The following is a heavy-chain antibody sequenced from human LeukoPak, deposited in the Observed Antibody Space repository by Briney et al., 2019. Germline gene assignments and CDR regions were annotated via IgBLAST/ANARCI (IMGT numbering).Heavy chain of an antibody. V-gene: IGHV3-48*03. Sequence: PGGSLRLSCAASGFTFSTSEMNWVRQAPGKGLEWVSYISSSGGTIYYTDSVKGRFTISRDNAKNSLYLQMNSLRAEDTAVYYCARGYYDSSGYYLDAFDIWGQGTMVTVSS. CDR1: GFTFSTSE. CDR3: ARGYYDSSGYYLDAFDI. J-gene: IGHJ3*02. D-gene: IGHD3-22*01. CDR2: ISSSGGTI.